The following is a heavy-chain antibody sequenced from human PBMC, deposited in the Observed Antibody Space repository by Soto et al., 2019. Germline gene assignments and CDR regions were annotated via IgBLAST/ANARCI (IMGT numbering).Heavy chain of an antibody. Sequence: ETLSLTFTVSGGSISSSSYYLGWIRQPPGKGLEWIGSIYYSGSTYYNPSLKSRVTISVDTSMSQFSLKLSSVTAADTAVYYCARRSIVGATTNYDYWGQGTLVTV. CDR2: IYYSGST. J-gene: IGHJ4*02. CDR3: ARRSIVGATTNYDY. CDR1: GGSISSSSYY. V-gene: IGHV4-39*01. D-gene: IGHD1-26*01.